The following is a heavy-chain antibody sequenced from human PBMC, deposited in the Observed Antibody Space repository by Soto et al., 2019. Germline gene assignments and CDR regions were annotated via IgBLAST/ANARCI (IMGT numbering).Heavy chain of an antibody. Sequence: GGSLRLSCAASGFTFSSYAMNWVRQAPGKGLEWVSVISGSGGSTYYADSVKGRFTISRDDSKNTLYLQMNSLKTEDTAVYYCTTGVPAYDSSGYPYDYWGQGTLVTVSS. V-gene: IGHV3-23*01. D-gene: IGHD3-22*01. CDR3: TTGVPAYDSSGYPYDY. CDR1: GFTFSSYA. CDR2: ISGSGGST. J-gene: IGHJ4*02.